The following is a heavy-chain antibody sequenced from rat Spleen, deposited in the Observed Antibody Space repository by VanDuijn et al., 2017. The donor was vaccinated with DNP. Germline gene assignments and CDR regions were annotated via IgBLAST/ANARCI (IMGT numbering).Heavy chain of an antibody. V-gene: IGHV3-1*01. D-gene: IGHD1-8*01. J-gene: IGHJ1*01. CDR1: GYSITSNY. Sequence: EVQLQESGPGLVKPSQSLSLTCSATGYSITSNYWGWIRKFPGNKMEWIGHINYSGSTNYNPSLKSCISITRDTSKNQFFLQLNSVTTEDTATYYCARGVYGSYDYWYFDFWGPGTMVTVSS. CDR2: INYSGST. CDR3: ARGVYGSYDYWYFDF.